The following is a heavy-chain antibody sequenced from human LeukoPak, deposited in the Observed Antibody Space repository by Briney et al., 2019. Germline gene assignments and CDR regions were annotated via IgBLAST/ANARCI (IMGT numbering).Heavy chain of an antibody. CDR1: GGTFSSYA. Sequence: GSSVTVSCTASGGTFSSYAISWVRQAPGQGLEWMGRIIPILGIANYAQKFQGRVTITADKSTSTAYMELSSLRSEDTAVYYCARLYNRRDGYNKDFDYWGQGTLVTVSS. CDR3: ARLYNRRDGYNKDFDY. V-gene: IGHV1-69*04. D-gene: IGHD5-24*01. CDR2: IIPILGIA. J-gene: IGHJ4*02.